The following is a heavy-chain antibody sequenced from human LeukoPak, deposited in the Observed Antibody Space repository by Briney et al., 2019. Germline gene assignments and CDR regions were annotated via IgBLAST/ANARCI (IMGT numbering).Heavy chain of an antibody. CDR1: GNYW. CDR2: INSDGSWT. J-gene: IGHJ4*02. D-gene: IGHD5-18*01. CDR3: AKTENIYVDY. V-gene: IGHV3-74*01. Sequence: PGGSLRLSCAASGNYWMHWVRQVPGKGLVWVSHINSDGSWTSYADSVKGRFTISKDNAKNTLYLQMNGLRAEDTAVYYCAKTENIYVDYWGQGTLVTVSP.